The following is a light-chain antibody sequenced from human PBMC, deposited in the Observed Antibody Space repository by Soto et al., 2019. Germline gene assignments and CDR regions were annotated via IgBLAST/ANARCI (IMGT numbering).Light chain of an antibody. CDR3: QQRSNLPPIIT. CDR1: QSVSSY. V-gene: IGKV3-11*01. Sequence: EIVLTQSPATLSLSPGERATLSCRASQSVSSYLAWYQQKPGQAPRLLIYDASNRATGIPARFSGSGSGTDFTLSISSLEPEDFAIYYCQQRSNLPPIITFCQGTRLEIK. CDR2: DAS. J-gene: IGKJ5*01.